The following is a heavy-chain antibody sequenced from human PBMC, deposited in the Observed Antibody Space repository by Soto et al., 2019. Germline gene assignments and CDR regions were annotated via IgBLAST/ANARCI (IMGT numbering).Heavy chain of an antibody. CDR2: ITGSGVST. D-gene: IGHD6-19*01. J-gene: IGHJ4*02. Sequence: SGGSLRLSCAASGFTFSSYAMTWVRQAPGKGLEWVSAITGSGVSTYHADSVKGRFTISRDNSANTLYLQMNGLSAEDTAVYYCAKDAKTTSGWFLDSWGPGTLVTAPQ. CDR1: GFTFSSYA. V-gene: IGHV3-23*01. CDR3: AKDAKTTSGWFLDS.